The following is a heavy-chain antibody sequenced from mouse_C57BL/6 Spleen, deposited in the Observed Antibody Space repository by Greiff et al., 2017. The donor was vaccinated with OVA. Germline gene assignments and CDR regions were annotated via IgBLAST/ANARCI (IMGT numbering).Heavy chain of an antibody. V-gene: IGHV1-59*01. D-gene: IGHD1-1*01. CDR3: ARPADSSLFAY. J-gene: IGHJ3*01. CDR2: IDPSDSYT. Sequence: QVQLQQPGAELVRPGTSVKLSCTASGYTFTSYWMHWVKQRPGQGLEWIGVIDPSDSYTNYNQKFKGKATLTVDTSSSTAYMQLSSLTSEDSAVYYCARPADSSLFAYWGQGTLVTVSA. CDR1: GYTFTSYW.